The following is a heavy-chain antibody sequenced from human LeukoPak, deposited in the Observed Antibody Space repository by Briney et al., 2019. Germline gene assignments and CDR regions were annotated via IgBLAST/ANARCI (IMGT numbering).Heavy chain of an antibody. Sequence: ASVKVSCKASGYTFTSYDIHWLRQATGQGLEWMGWMNPNSSNTGYAQKFQGRATITRNTSISTAYMELSSLRTEDTAVYYCAIRTPVDIVATLGERVKKGLDYWGQGTLVTVSS. J-gene: IGHJ4*02. V-gene: IGHV1-8*01. D-gene: IGHD5-12*01. CDR1: GYTFTSYD. CDR2: MNPNSSNT. CDR3: AIRTPVDIVATLGERVKKGLDY.